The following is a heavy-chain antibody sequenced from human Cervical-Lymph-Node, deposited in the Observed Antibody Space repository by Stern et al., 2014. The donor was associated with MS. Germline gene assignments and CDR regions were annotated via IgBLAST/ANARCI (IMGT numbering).Heavy chain of an antibody. CDR3: ARDLRLDY. CDR2: ISSRSRT. V-gene: IGHV3-21*01. J-gene: IGHJ4*02. CDR1: GFNFSIYN. Sequence: EVQLVESGGGLVKPGGSLRLSCAASGFNFSIYNMNWVRQAPGKGLEWVSSISSRSRTNYADSVRGRFTISRDKAKKPLFLQLNSLRAEDTAIYYCARDLRLDYWGQGILVTVSS.